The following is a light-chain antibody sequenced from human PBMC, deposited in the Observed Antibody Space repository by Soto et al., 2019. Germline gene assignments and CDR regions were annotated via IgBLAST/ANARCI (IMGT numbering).Light chain of an antibody. CDR3: VSFTSSTTYV. J-gene: IGLJ1*01. Sequence: QSALTQPASVSASPGQSITIYCTGTSSDVGGSNFVSWYQQHPGKPPKLIIYDVATRPSGVSNRFSGSKSGSTASLIISRLQTEDEADYYCVSFTSSTTYVLGSGTQLTVL. CDR2: DVA. V-gene: IGLV2-14*03. CDR1: SSDVGGSNF.